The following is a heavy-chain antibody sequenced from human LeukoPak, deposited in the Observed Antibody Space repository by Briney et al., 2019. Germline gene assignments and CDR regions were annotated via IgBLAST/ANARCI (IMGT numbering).Heavy chain of an antibody. D-gene: IGHD5-24*01. CDR2: INPGDSDT. V-gene: IGHV5-51*01. J-gene: IGHJ4*02. CDR1: GYSFTSSW. Sequence: GESLKISCQASGYSFTSSWIGWARQMPGKGLEWMAIINPGDSDTRYSPSFQGQVTISADKSISTVYLQWGSLKASDTAMYYCARDGPMAEDYWGQGTLVTVSS. CDR3: ARDGPMAEDY.